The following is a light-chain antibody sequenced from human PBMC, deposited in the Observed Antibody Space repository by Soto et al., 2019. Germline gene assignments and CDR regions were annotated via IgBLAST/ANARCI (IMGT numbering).Light chain of an antibody. CDR3: ISYAGSNNFEV. CDR1: SSDVGGYNY. CDR2: EVS. V-gene: IGLV2-8*01. J-gene: IGLJ1*01. Sequence: QSALTQPPSASGSPGQSVTISCTGTSSDVGGYNYVSWYQQHPGKAPKLMIDEVSKRPSGVPDRFSGSKSGNTASLTVSGFQAEDEADYYCISYAGSNNFEVFGTGTKLTVL.